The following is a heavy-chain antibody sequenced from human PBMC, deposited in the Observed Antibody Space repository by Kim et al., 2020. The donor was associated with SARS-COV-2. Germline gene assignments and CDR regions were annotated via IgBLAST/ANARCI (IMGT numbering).Heavy chain of an antibody. D-gene: IGHD3-16*01. CDR3: SRDRHVGGYYYNGLDV. Sequence: GGSLRLSCAASGFPFSSYWMHWVRQVPGKGLVWVSRLNFDGSSISYADSVKGRFTISRDNAKNTVYLQMNSLRAEDTAVYYCSRDRHVGGYYYNGLDVWGQGTMVAVSS. CDR2: LNFDGSSI. CDR1: GFPFSSYW. V-gene: IGHV3-74*01. J-gene: IGHJ6*02.